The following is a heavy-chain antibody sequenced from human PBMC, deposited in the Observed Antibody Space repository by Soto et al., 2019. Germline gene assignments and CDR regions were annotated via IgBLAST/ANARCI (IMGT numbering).Heavy chain of an antibody. Sequence: QLQLQESGSGLVKPSHTLSLTCAVSGGSISSGGYSWSWIRQPPGKGLEWIGYIYHSGSTHYNPSLKSRVTISVDRSKNQLSPKLSSVTAADTAVYYFTARGGLTRYYWGQGTLGTVSS. V-gene: IGHV4-30-2*01. CDR1: GGSISSGGYS. D-gene: IGHD1-26*01. CDR2: IYHSGST. CDR3: TARGGLTRYY. J-gene: IGHJ4*02.